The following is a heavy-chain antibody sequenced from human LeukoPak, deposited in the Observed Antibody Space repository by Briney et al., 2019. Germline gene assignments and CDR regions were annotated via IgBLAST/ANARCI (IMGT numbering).Heavy chain of an antibody. D-gene: IGHD3-10*01. CDR2: ISWNSGSI. CDR1: GFTFDDYA. CDR3: AKETASDFGGAVDY. J-gene: IGHJ4*02. V-gene: IGHV3-9*03. Sequence: GGSLRLSCAASGFTFDDYAMHWVRQAPGKGLEWVSGISWNSGSIGYADSVKGRFTISRDNAKNTMYLQTNSLRAEDMAVYYCAKETASDFGGAVDYWGQGTLVTVSS.